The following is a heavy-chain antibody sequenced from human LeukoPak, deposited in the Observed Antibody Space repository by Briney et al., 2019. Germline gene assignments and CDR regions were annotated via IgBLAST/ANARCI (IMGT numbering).Heavy chain of an antibody. J-gene: IGHJ4*02. CDR1: GDSISTDY. D-gene: IGHD2-21*01. CDR3: ARLDCISDTCYNY. V-gene: IGHV4-59*08. Sequence: SETLSLTCIVSGDSISTDYWSWIRQSPGKGLEWIGYINYSGNSEYNPSLKSRVTISVDRSKKQVSLKMRSATAADTAVYYCARLDCISDTCYNYWALGALVTVSS. CDR2: INYSGNS.